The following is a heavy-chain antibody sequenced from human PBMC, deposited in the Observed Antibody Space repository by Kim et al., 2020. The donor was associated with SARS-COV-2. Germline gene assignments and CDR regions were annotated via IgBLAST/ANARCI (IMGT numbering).Heavy chain of an antibody. V-gene: IGHV4-31*03. D-gene: IGHD3-16*02. Sequence: SETLSLTCTVSGGSISSGGYYWSWIRQPPGKGLEWIAYIYYSGSTYYNPSLKSRVTISVDTSKNQFSLKLRSVTAADTAVYYCERAMIKFGGVISAFDYCGQGTLGTVSS. CDR3: ERAMIKFGGVISAFDY. CDR1: GGSISSGGYY. CDR2: IYYSGST. J-gene: IGHJ4*02.